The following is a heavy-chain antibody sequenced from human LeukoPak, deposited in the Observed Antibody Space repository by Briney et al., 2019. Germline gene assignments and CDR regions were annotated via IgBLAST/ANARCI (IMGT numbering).Heavy chain of an antibody. J-gene: IGHJ6*03. V-gene: IGHV1-2*02. Sequence: GASVKVSCKASGYTFTSYYMHWVRQAPGQGLEWMGWINPNSGGTNYARNFQDRVTMTRDTSISTAYMELSRLRSDDTAVYYCARDLVSYSSRHYYMDVWGKGTTVTVSS. CDR1: GYTFTSYY. CDR3: ARDLVSYSSRHYYMDV. CDR2: INPNSGGT. D-gene: IGHD6-19*01.